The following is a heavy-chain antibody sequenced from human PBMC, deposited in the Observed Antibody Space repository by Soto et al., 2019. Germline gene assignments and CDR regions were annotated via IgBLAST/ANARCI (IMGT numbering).Heavy chain of an antibody. CDR2: IYYSGST. CDR1: DGSVSSGSYY. CDR3: ARGRHILTGYYNAYYYNGMDV. J-gene: IGHJ6*02. D-gene: IGHD3-9*01. Sequence: PSGTLSLTCTVSDGSVSSGSYYWKWIRQPPGKGLEWIGFIYYSGSTHYNPSLQSRVTISVDTSRNQFSLRLSSVTAADTAVYYCARGRHILTGYYNAYYYNGMDVWGQGTTVTVSS. V-gene: IGHV4-61*01.